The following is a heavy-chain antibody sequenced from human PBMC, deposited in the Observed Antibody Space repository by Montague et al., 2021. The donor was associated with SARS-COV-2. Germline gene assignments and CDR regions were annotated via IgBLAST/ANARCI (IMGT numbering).Heavy chain of an antibody. D-gene: IGHD2-2*01. Sequence: SETLSLTCAVYGGSFSGYYWCWIRQPPGTGLEWMGEINNSGSTNYNPSLNIRVTVTVDTSKNQFSLRLSSVTAADTAVYHCTRAGYQVLWSDYYYYGMDVWGKGTTVTVSS. CDR2: INNSGST. CDR1: GGSFSGYY. CDR3: TRAGYQVLWSDYYYYGMDV. V-gene: IGHV4-34*01. J-gene: IGHJ6*04.